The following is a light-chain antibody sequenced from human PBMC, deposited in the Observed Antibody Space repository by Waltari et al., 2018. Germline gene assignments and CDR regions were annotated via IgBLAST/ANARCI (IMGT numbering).Light chain of an antibody. V-gene: IGKV1-39*01. CDR2: AAS. CDR3: QQSYSTPL. Sequence: SQLTKPPSPLPPFVGDEAPITCRAGQSINRYLNWYQQKPGKAPKLLIYAASSLQSGVPSRFSGSGSGTDFTLTISSLQPEDFATYYCQQSYSTPLFGQGTKLEIK. CDR1: QSINRY. J-gene: IGKJ2*01.